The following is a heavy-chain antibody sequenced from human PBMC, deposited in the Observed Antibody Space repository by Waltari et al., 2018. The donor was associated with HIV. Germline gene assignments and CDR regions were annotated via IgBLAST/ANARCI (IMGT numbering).Heavy chain of an antibody. CDR2: SIPIFGSP. V-gene: IGHV1-69*01. CDR3: ASASRDTAMGAFDI. D-gene: IGHD5-18*01. Sequence: QVQPVQSGAEVKKPGSSVKVSCKASGGTLSNSAINWVRQAPGQGLEWMGGSIPIFGSPNYAQNVQGRVTITADESTSTVYMKLSSLRSEDTAVYYCASASRDTAMGAFDIWGQGTMVTVSS. J-gene: IGHJ3*02. CDR1: GGTLSNSA.